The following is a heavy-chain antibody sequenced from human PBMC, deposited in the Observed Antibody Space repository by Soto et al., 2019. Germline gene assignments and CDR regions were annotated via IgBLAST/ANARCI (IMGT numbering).Heavy chain of an antibody. Sequence: PGGSLRLSCAASGFTFSSYAMSWVRQAPGKGLEWVSAISGSGGSTYYADSVKGRFTISRDNSKNTLYLQMNSLRAEDTAVYYCAKASGYCSSTSCPPSDAFDIWGQGTMVTV. D-gene: IGHD2-2*03. V-gene: IGHV3-23*01. CDR2: ISGSGGST. CDR1: GFTFSSYA. J-gene: IGHJ3*02. CDR3: AKASGYCSSTSCPPSDAFDI.